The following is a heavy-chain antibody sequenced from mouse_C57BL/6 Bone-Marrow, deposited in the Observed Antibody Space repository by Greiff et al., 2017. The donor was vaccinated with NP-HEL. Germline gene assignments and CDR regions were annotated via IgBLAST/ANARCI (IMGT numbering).Heavy chain of an antibody. Sequence: VQLKQSGPVLVKPGPSVKISCKASGFTFTDYYMHWVKQSHGKSLEWIGLVYPYNGGTSYNQKFKGKATLTVDTSSSTAYMELNSLTSEDSAVYYCARSYYYGSSSAWFAYWGQGTLVTVSA. CDR1: GFTFTDYY. CDR2: VYPYNGGT. J-gene: IGHJ3*01. D-gene: IGHD1-1*01. CDR3: ARSYYYGSSSAWFAY. V-gene: IGHV1-36*01.